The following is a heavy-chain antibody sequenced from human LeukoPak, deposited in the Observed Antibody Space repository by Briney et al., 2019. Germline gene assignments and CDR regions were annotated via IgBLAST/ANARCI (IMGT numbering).Heavy chain of an antibody. D-gene: IGHD2-15*01. V-gene: IGHV3-13*01. CDR2: IGTAGDT. CDR1: GFTFSSCD. Sequence: GGSLRLSCAASGFTFSSCDMHWVRQATGKGLEWVSAIGTAGDTYYPGSVKGRFTISRENAKNSLYLQMNSLRAGDTAVYYCARGPPTYCSGGSCYSTDYYYGMDVWGQGTTVTVSS. CDR3: ARGPPTYCSGGSCYSTDYYYGMDV. J-gene: IGHJ6*02.